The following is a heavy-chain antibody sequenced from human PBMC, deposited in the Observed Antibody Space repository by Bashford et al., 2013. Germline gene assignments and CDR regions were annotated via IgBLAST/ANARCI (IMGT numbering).Heavy chain of an antibody. CDR3: ARNDYGDLMSLPGSDP. CDR1: GYTFSDYY. Sequence: ASVKVSCKASGYTFSDYYLHWVRQAPGQGLEWMGWINPNPNSGATKYAEMFQGRVTMTRDTSISTAYMELSSLRSDDTAVYYCARNDYGDLMSLPGSDPWGQGTPGHRLL. J-gene: IGHJ5*02. CDR2: INPNPNSGAT. V-gene: IGHV1-2*02. D-gene: IGHD4-17*01.